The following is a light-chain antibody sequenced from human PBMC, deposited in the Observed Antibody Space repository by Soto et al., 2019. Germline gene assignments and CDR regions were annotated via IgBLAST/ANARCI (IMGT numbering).Light chain of an antibody. Sequence: EIVLTQSPGTLSLSPGERATLSCRASQSVTTNFLAWYQQKPGQAPRLLIYHASNRATGIPDRFSGSGSGTDFTLTISRLEPEDFAVYYCQQYSDSPPGYTCGQGTNLESK. V-gene: IGKV3-20*01. CDR2: HAS. CDR3: QQYSDSPPGYT. CDR1: QSVTTNF. J-gene: IGKJ2*01.